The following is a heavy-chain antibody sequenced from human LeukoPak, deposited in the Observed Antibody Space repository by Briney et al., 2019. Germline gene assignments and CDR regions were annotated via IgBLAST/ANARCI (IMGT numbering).Heavy chain of an antibody. Sequence: PSETLSLTCTVSCYSISSGYFWGWIRQPPGKGLEWIGNIYHSGSTYYNPSLKSRVTISVDPSKNQFSLKLSSVTAADTAVYSCARDSGSYYIDYWGQGTLVTVSS. J-gene: IGHJ4*02. V-gene: IGHV4-38-2*02. CDR3: ARDSGSYYIDY. CDR2: IYHSGST. CDR1: CYSISSGYF. D-gene: IGHD1-26*01.